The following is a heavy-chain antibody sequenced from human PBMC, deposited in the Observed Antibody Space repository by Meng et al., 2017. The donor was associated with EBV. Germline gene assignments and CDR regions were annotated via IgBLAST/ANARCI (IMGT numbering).Heavy chain of an antibody. CDR3: WGDLNYGSY. Sequence: GGLGGGLVQPGGSLKLSCGASGFIFRDSAMHWVRQASGKGLEWVGRVETKASKYATAYAASVKGRFSVSRDDSKNMVFLEMNSLKTEDTARYYCWGDLNYGSYWGQGTLVTVSS. CDR1: GFIFRDSA. V-gene: IGHV3-73*01. D-gene: IGHD3-16*01. CDR2: VETKASKYAT. J-gene: IGHJ4*02.